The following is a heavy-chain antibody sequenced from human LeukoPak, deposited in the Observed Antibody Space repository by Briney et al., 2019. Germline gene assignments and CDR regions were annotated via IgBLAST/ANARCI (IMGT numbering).Heavy chain of an antibody. CDR3: ARLGSGSYVNVNNWFDP. Sequence: PSETLSLTCTVSGGSISSSSNYWGWIRQPPGKGLEWIGSFSYSGTTYYNPSLKSRVTISVDTSKNQFSLRLSSVTAADTAMYYCARLGSGSYVNVNNWFDPWGQGTLVIVSS. V-gene: IGHV4-39*01. J-gene: IGHJ5*02. CDR2: FSYSGTT. CDR1: GGSISSSSNY. D-gene: IGHD3-10*01.